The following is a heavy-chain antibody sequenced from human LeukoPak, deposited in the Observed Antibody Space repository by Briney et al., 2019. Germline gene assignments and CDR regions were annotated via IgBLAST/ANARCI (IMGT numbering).Heavy chain of an antibody. CDR3: ARINDFWSGPTLDV. CDR1: GASVSSASY. D-gene: IGHD3-3*01. V-gene: IGHV4-61*01. CDR2: IYNGVNT. J-gene: IGHJ6*02. Sequence: SETLSLTCTVSGASVSSASYWTWIRQPPGKGVEWIAHIYNGVNTNYNPSLKSRVTISIDKSKNQFSLKLNSVTAADTAVYYCARINDFWSGPTLDVWGQGTTVTVSS.